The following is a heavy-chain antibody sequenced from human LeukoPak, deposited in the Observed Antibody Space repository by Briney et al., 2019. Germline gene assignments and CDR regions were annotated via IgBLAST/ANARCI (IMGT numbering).Heavy chain of an antibody. D-gene: IGHD1-26*01. CDR3: ASIRLGGELLLPWDY. J-gene: IGHJ4*02. CDR2: ISAYNGNS. V-gene: IGHV1-18*01. CDR1: GYTFTSYS. Sequence: GASVKVSCKASGYTFTSYSINWVRQAPGQGLEWMGWISAYNGNSHYTQKFQGRVTMTTDTSTSTAYMELRSLRSDDTAVYYCASIRLGGELLLPWDYWGQGTLVTVSS.